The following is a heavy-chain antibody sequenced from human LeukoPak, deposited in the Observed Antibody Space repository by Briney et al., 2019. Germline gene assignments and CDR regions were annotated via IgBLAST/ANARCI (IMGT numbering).Heavy chain of an antibody. CDR3: AKALWFGGVIGAFDI. CDR1: GFTFDDYA. J-gene: IGHJ3*02. V-gene: IGHV3-9*01. CDR2: ISWNSGSI. D-gene: IGHD3-16*02. Sequence: GGSLRLSCAASGFTFDDYAMHWVRQAPGKGLEWVSGISWNSGSIGYADSVKGRFTISRDNAKNSLYLQMNSLRAEDTALYYCAKALWFGGVIGAFDIWGQGTMVTVSS.